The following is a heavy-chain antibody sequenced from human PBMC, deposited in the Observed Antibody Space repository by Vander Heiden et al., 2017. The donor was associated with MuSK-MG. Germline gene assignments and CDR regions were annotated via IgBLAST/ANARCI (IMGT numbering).Heavy chain of an antibody. CDR2: ISGSGGST. CDR3: AKKPYYYDSFADY. Sequence: PFSSYAMSWVRQAPGKGLEWGSAISGSGGSTYYADSVKGRFTISRDNSKNTLYLQMNSLRAEDTAVYYCAKKPYYYDSFADYWGQGTLVTVSS. V-gene: IGHV3-23*01. J-gene: IGHJ4*02. CDR1: PFSSYA. D-gene: IGHD3-22*01.